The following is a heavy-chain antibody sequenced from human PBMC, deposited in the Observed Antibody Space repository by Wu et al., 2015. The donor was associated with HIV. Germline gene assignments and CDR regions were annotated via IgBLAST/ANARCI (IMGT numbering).Heavy chain of an antibody. CDR2: IKADKGGR. CDR1: GYTFSDYY. V-gene: IGHV1-2*02. Sequence: QVQLVQSGAEVKKPGASVKVSCKASGYTFSDYYIHWVRQAPGQGLEWMGWIKADKGGRNYAQKFQGRVTMTRDTSISTVSMDLNMLGSDDTAVYYCARDQVRFLDYYYYMDVWGKGTTVTVSS. CDR3: ARDQVRFLDYYYYMDV. D-gene: IGHD3-3*01. J-gene: IGHJ6*03.